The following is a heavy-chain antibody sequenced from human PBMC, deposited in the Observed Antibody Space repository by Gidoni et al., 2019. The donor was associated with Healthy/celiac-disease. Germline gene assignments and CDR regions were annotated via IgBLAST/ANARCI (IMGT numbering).Heavy chain of an antibody. CDR2: IIPILGIA. CDR3: ARSDYYDSTSYGMDV. D-gene: IGHD3-22*01. CDR1: GGTFSSYA. V-gene: IGHV1-69*04. Sequence: QVQLVQSGAEVKKPGSSVTVSFKASGGTFSSYAISWVRQAPGQGLEWMGRIIPILGIANYAQKFQGRVTITADKSTSTAYMELSSLRSEDTAVYYCARSDYYDSTSYGMDVWGQGTTVTVSS. J-gene: IGHJ6*02.